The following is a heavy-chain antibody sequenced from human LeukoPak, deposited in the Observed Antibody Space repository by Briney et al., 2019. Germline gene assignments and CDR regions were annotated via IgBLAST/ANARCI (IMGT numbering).Heavy chain of an antibody. CDR1: GYTFTSYY. CDR3: ARASPPQGYFDY. Sequence: ASVKVSCKASGYTFTSYYMHWVRQAPGQGLEWMGIINPSGDSTSYAQKFQGRVTMTRDTSTTTVYMELSSLRSEDTAVYYCARASPPQGYFDYWGQGTLVTVSS. J-gene: IGHJ4*02. CDR2: INPSGDST. V-gene: IGHV1-46*01.